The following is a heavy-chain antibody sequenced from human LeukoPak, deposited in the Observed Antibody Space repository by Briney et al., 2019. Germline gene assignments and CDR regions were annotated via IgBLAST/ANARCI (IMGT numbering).Heavy chain of an antibody. V-gene: IGHV4-4*08. CDR2: VFSRSNT. CDR1: GDSFSSYS. Sequence: SETLSLTCNVSGDSFSSYSWNWVRQPPGKELDWIGYVFSRSNTNYNPSLKSRATISLDTSKNHLYLQLNSVTAADTAVYFCARSGYRDYKYPDYFDYWGRGTLVTVSS. D-gene: IGHD5-12*01. J-gene: IGHJ4*02. CDR3: ARSGYRDYKYPDYFDY.